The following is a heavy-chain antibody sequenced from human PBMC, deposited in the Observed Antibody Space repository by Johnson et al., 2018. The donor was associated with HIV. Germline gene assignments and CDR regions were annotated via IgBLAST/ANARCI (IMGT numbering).Heavy chain of an antibody. J-gene: IGHJ3*02. CDR1: GFTFSNAW. Sequence: VQLVESGGGFVKPGGSLRLSCAASGFTFSNAWMTWIRQAPGKGLEWVSYISGSGGTIYSADSVQGRFTISRDNSKNTLFLQMNSLRTEDTALYYCAKSRGGYSYGYDAFDIWGQGTMVTVSS. D-gene: IGHD5-18*01. V-gene: IGHV3-11*04. CDR3: AKSRGGYSYGYDAFDI. CDR2: ISGSGGTI.